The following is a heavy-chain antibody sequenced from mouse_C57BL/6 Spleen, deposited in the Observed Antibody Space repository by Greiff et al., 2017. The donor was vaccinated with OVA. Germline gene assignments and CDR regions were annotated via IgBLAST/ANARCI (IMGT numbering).Heavy chain of an antibody. V-gene: IGHV1-62-2*01. D-gene: IGHD1-1*01. Sequence: QVQLQQSGAELVKPGASVKLSCKASGYTFTEYTIHWVKQRSGQGLEWIGWFYPGSGSIKYNEKFKDKATLTADKSSSTVYMELSRLTSEDSAVYFCARHEDARANYYGSSCLAYWGQGTLVTVSA. CDR1: GYTFTEYT. CDR3: ARHEDARANYYGSSCLAY. J-gene: IGHJ3*01. CDR2: FYPGSGSI.